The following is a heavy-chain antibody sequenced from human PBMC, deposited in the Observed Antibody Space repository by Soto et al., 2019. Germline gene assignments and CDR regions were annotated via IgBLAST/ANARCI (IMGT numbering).Heavy chain of an antibody. V-gene: IGHV1-46*01. CDR2: INPSGGST. Sequence: GASVKVSCKASGYTFTSYYMHWVRQAPGQGLEWMGIINPSGGSTSYAQKFQGRVTMTRDTSTNTVYMELSSLRSEDTAVYYCAREGGPGIAVAGALRAFDIWGQGTMVTVSS. CDR3: AREGGPGIAVAGALRAFDI. CDR1: GYTFTSYY. J-gene: IGHJ3*02. D-gene: IGHD6-19*01.